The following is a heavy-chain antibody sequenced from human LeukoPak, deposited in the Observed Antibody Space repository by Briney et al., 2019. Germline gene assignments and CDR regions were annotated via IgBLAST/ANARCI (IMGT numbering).Heavy chain of an antibody. J-gene: IGHJ4*02. Sequence: ERSLRLSCAASGFTFSNFAIHWVRQPPGKGLEWVAAISYDRATKYYADSVKARFTISRDNSRDTLYLQMNSLRADDTAVYYCAKTGNDFWSGHNWGQGTLVTVSS. CDR2: ISYDRATK. CDR1: GFTFSNFA. D-gene: IGHD3-3*01. CDR3: AKTGNDFWSGHN. V-gene: IGHV3-30-3*02.